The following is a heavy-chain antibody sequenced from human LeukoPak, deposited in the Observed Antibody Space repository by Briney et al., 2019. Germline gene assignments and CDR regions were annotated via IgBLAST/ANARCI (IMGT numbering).Heavy chain of an antibody. CDR2: IYTSGTT. J-gene: IGHJ4*02. CDR1: GGSISSYY. D-gene: IGHD5-24*01. Sequence: SETLSLTCTVSGGSISSYYWSWIRQPAGEGLEWIGRIYTSGTTNYNPSLKSRVTMSVDTSKNQFSLKLSSVTAADAAVYYCARWVGYSPMYYFDYWGQGTLVTVSS. V-gene: IGHV4-4*07. CDR3: ARWVGYSPMYYFDY.